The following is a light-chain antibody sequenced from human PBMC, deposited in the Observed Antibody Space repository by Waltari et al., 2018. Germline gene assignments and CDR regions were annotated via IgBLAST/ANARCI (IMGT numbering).Light chain of an antibody. CDR1: QSISNY. Sequence: EIVLTQSPATLSLSPGERATLSCRASQSISNYLAWYQQKRGKASRLLLYETFNRATSIPARFSGSGSGTEFTLTISSLEPEDFAVYYCHQRSDWGTFGGGTKVEI. V-gene: IGKV3-11*01. CDR2: ETF. J-gene: IGKJ4*01. CDR3: HQRSDWGT.